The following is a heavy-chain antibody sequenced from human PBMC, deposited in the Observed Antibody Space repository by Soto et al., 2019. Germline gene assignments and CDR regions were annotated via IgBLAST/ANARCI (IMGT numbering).Heavy chain of an antibody. J-gene: IGHJ4*02. Sequence: ASVKVSCKASGYTFTGYYMHWVRQAPGQGLEWMGWINPNSGGTNYAQKFRGRVTMTRDTSISTAYMELSRLRSDDTAVYYCAQYCSSTSCYGLSVDYWGQGTLVTVSS. D-gene: IGHD2-2*01. CDR1: GYTFTGYY. CDR3: AQYCSSTSCYGLSVDY. CDR2: INPNSGGT. V-gene: IGHV1-2*02.